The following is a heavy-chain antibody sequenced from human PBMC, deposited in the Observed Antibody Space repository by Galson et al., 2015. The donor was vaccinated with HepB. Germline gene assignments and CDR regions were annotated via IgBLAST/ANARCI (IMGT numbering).Heavy chain of an antibody. D-gene: IGHD2-15*01. J-gene: IGHJ4*02. CDR2: IYSDGST. CDR1: GFTVSTNY. V-gene: IGHV3-66*01. Sequence: SLRLSCAASGFTVSTNYMTWVRQAPGKGLERVSVIYSDGSTDYADSVKGRFTISRDYSKNTLYFQMNSLRAEDTAVYYCARAIGYRTPLDYWGQGTLVTVSS. CDR3: ARAIGYRTPLDY.